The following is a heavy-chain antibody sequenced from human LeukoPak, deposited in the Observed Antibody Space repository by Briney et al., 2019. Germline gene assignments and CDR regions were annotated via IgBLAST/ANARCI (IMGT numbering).Heavy chain of an antibody. CDR3: AADYYDSSGYYLGYYGMDV. CDR1: GGTFSSYA. V-gene: IGHV1-69*01. J-gene: IGHJ6*02. D-gene: IGHD3-22*01. Sequence: GASVKVSCKASGGTFSSYAISWVRQAPGQGLEWMGGIIPIFGTANYAQKFQGRVTITADESTSTAYMELSSLRSEDTAVYYCAADYYDSSGYYLGYYGMDVWGQGTTVTVSS. CDR2: IIPIFGTA.